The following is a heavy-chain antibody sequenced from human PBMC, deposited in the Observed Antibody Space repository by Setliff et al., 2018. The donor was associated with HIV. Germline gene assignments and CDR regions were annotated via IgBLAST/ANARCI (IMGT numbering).Heavy chain of an antibody. CDR3: ARVDPYSSGFYGY. Sequence: AASVKVSCKAPGDTFPKYYLHWVRQAPGQGLEWMGIINPNGGSTTYALKFQGRVTMTSDTSTSTVYMELSSLRSEDTALYYCARVDPYSSGFYGYWGQGTLVTVSS. CDR2: INPNGGST. V-gene: IGHV1-46*01. D-gene: IGHD3-22*01. J-gene: IGHJ4*02. CDR1: GDTFPKYY.